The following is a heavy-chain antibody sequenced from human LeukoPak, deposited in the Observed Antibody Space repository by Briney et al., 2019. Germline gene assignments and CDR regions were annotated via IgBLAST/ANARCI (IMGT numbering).Heavy chain of an antibody. CDR3: ARDPKPGGYSGYTLNAY. CDR2: IYSGGST. V-gene: IGHV3-66*01. D-gene: IGHD5-12*01. CDR1: GFTVSSNY. Sequence: GSLRLSCAASGFTVSSNYMNWVRQAPGKGLEWVSIIYSGGSTYYADSVKGRFIISRDNSNNTLYLQMNSLRAEDTAVYYCARDPKPGGYSGYTLNAYWGQGTLVTVPS. J-gene: IGHJ4*02.